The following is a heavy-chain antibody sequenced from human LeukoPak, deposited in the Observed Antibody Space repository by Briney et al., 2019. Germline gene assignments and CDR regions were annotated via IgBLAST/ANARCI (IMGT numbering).Heavy chain of an antibody. CDR1: GFTFSSYW. J-gene: IGHJ4*02. D-gene: IGHD2-8*01. V-gene: IGHV3-7*03. CDR3: ARDLGYCTNGVCYPTLFDY. CDR2: IKQDGSEK. Sequence: GGSLRLSCAASGFTFSSYWMSWVRQAPGKGLEWVANIKQDGSEKYYVDSVKGRFTISRDNAKNSLYLQMNSLRAEDTAVYYCARDLGYCTNGVCYPTLFDYWGRGTLVTVSS.